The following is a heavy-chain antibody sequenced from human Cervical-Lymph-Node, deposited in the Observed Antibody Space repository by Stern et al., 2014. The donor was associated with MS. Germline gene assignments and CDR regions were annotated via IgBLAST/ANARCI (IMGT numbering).Heavy chain of an antibody. V-gene: IGHV1-2*06. CDR2: IKPNRGGT. CDR3: ARGAANDAFDI. D-gene: IGHD6-25*01. Sequence: VKLVQSGAEVKKPGASVKVSCKASGYTFTGYYMHWVRQAPGQGLEWMGRIKPNRGGTNYAQKFQGRVTMTRDTYIRTASMELSRLRSDDTAVYYCARGAANDAFDIWGQGTMVTVSS. J-gene: IGHJ3*02. CDR1: GYTFTGYY.